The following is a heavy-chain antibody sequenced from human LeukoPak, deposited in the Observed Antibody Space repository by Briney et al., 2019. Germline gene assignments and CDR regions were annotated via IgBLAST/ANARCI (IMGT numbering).Heavy chain of an antibody. V-gene: IGHV3-33*01. D-gene: IGHD3-10*01. J-gene: IGHJ5*02. CDR2: LVYDARS. Sequence: GGSLRLSCAASGFPFSSYGMHWVRQAPGKGLEWVARLVYDARSDYANSVKGRFSISRDDSKNTLFLDMSNLRAEDTAVYYCARALWFGDTNWFDPWGQGTLVTVSS. CDR3: ARALWFGDTNWFDP. CDR1: GFPFSSYG.